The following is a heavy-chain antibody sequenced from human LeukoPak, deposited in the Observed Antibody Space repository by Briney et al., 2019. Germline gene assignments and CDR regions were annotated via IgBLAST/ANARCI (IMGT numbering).Heavy chain of an antibody. CDR3: AREVVTAHFGNYYYYGMDV. CDR1: GFTVSSNY. D-gene: IGHD2-21*02. Sequence: GGSLRLSCAASGFTVSSNYMSWVRQAPGKGLEWVSVIYSGGSTYYADSVKGRFTISRDNSKNTLYLQMNSLRAEDTAVYYCAREVVTAHFGNYYYYGMDVWGQGTTVRLL. CDR2: IYSGGST. V-gene: IGHV3-53*01. J-gene: IGHJ6*02.